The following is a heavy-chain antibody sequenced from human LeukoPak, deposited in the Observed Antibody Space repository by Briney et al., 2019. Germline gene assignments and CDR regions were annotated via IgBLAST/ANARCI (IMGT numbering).Heavy chain of an antibody. J-gene: IGHJ4*02. V-gene: IGHV4-34*01. Sequence: PSETLSLTCAVYGGSFSGYYWSWIRQPPGKGLEWIGEINHSGSTNYNPSLKSRVTISVDTSKNQFSLKLSSVTAADTAVYYCARSTVTTEGSIDYWGQGTLVTVSS. D-gene: IGHD4-17*01. CDR1: GGSFSGYY. CDR3: ARSTVTTEGSIDY. CDR2: INHSGST.